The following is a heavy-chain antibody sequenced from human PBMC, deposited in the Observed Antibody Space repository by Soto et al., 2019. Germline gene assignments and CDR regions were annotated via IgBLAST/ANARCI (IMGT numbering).Heavy chain of an antibody. CDR3: ATAPRRSSGYEGWFDP. CDR1: GGSISSSNW. CDR2: IYHSGST. D-gene: IGHD3-22*01. J-gene: IGHJ5*02. Sequence: QVQLQESGPGLVKPSGTLSLTCAVSGGSISSSNWWSWVRQPPGKGLEWIGEIYHSGSTNYNPSLKSRVTRSVDKSRNQFSLKLSSVTAADTAVYYCATAPRRSSGYEGWFDPWGQGTLVTVSS. V-gene: IGHV4-4*02.